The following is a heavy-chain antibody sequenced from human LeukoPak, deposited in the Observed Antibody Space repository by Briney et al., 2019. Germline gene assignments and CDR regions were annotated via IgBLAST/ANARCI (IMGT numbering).Heavy chain of an antibody. CDR1: GFTFSTYA. CDR2: IGASGADT. J-gene: IGHJ3*01. V-gene: IGHV3-23*01. CDR3: AKRPRDSSGYYLGAFDG. Sequence: GGSLRLSCTASGFTFSTYAMTWVRQAPGKGLDWVSAIGASGADTYYADSAKGRFTDSRDNSKNTLYLQMSSLRADDTAVYFCAKRPRDSSGYYLGAFDGWGQGTTVTVSS. D-gene: IGHD3-22*01.